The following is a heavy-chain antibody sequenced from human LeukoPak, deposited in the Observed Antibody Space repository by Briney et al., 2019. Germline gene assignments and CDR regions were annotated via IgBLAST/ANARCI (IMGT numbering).Heavy chain of an antibody. Sequence: SQTLSLTCSVSGGSISRSDYYWSWIRQPPGKGLEWIGSIYYSGSTYYNPSLKSRVTISVDTSKNQFSLKLSSVTAADTAVYYCVVLVINGSNNWFDPWGQGTLVTVSS. V-gene: IGHV4-39*01. D-gene: IGHD2/OR15-2a*01. CDR1: GGSISRSDYY. J-gene: IGHJ5*02. CDR3: VVLVINGSNNWFDP. CDR2: IYYSGST.